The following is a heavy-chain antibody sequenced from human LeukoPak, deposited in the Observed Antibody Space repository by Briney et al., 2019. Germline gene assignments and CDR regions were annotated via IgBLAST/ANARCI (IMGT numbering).Heavy chain of an antibody. J-gene: IGHJ1*01. Sequence: ASVKVSCKVSGYTLTELSMHWVRQAPGKGLEWMGGFDPEDGETIYAQKFQGRVTMTEDTSTDTAYMELSSLRSEDTAVYYCATDHIAAAGTYFQHWGQGTLVTVSS. CDR1: GYTLTELS. CDR3: ATDHIAAAGTYFQH. CDR2: FDPEDGET. D-gene: IGHD6-13*01. V-gene: IGHV1-24*01.